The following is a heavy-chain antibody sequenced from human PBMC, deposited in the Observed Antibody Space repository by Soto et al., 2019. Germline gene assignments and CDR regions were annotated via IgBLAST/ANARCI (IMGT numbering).Heavy chain of an antibody. CDR1: GDSVSGNSAA. CDR2: TYYRSRWYN. V-gene: IGHV6-1*01. J-gene: IGHJ6*02. D-gene: IGHD2-15*01. Sequence: QTLSLTCAISGDSVSGNSAAWNWIRQSPSRGLEWLGRTYYRSRWYNDYAVSVKSRITVTPDTSKNQFSLHLNSVTPEDTAVYYCARVHCSAGTCLDGLDFWGQGTTVTVSS. CDR3: ARVHCSAGTCLDGLDF.